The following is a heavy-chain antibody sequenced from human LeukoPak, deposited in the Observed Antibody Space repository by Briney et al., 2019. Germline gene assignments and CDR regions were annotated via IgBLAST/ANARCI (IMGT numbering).Heavy chain of an antibody. CDR3: ARVWYDSSGYWLNDY. CDR2: INAGNGNT. CDR1: GYTFTSYA. J-gene: IGHJ4*02. Sequence: GASVKVSCKASGYTFTSYAMHWVRQAPGQRLEWMGWINAGNGNTKYSQKFQGRVTITRDTSASTAYMELSSLRSEDTAVYYCARVWYDSSGYWLNDYWGQGTLVTVSS. V-gene: IGHV1-3*01. D-gene: IGHD3-22*01.